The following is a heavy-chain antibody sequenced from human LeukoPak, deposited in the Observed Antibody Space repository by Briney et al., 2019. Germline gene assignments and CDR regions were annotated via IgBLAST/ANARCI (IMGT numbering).Heavy chain of an antibody. D-gene: IGHD1-26*01. CDR2: IGGSGRST. CDR1: GFAFSSFG. Sequence: GGSLRLSCAASGFAFSSFGMSWVRQAPGKGLEWVSAIGGSGRSTYYADSVKGRFTISRDNSKNTLYLQMTSLRADDTAVYYCARVTGGGSDPWGQGTLVTVSS. J-gene: IGHJ5*02. V-gene: IGHV3-23*01. CDR3: ARVTGGGSDP.